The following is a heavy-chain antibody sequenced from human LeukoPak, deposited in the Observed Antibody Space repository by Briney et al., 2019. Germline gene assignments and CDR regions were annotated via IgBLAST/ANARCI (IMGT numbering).Heavy chain of an antibody. Sequence: SETLSLTCSVSGYSISSGYNWGWIRQPPGKGLEWIGSIYHSGNRYYNPSLKSRVAISVDTSKNQFSLKLSSVTAADTAVYYCARDSFLGSYYYYYYMDVWGKGTTVTISS. CDR1: GYSISSGYN. V-gene: IGHV4-38-2*02. D-gene: IGHD2-15*01. CDR2: IYHSGNR. CDR3: ARDSFLGSYYYYYYMDV. J-gene: IGHJ6*03.